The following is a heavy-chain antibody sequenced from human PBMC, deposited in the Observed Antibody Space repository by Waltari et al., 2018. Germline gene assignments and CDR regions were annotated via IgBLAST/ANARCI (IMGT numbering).Heavy chain of an antibody. D-gene: IGHD3-10*01. J-gene: IGHJ5*02. V-gene: IGHV3-30*18. Sequence: QVHLVESGGGVVQPGMSLRLSCAASGFGLRHFGMHWVRQAPGKGLEWVALASFDGSTTYYADSVRGRFTISRDNSKNTLYLDINTLRVDDTAIYYCAKDAFGNTYLDHWGQGTLVTVSS. CDR2: ASFDGSTT. CDR3: AKDAFGNTYLDH. CDR1: GFGLRHFG.